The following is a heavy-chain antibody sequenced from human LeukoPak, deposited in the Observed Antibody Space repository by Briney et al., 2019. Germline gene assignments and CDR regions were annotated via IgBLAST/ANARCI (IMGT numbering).Heavy chain of an antibody. D-gene: IGHD2-21*02. J-gene: IGHJ5*02. CDR2: INSDGSST. CDR1: GFTFSSYW. CDR3: VGSFCGGDCYENWFDP. V-gene: IGHV3-74*01. Sequence: PGGSLRLSCAASGFTFSSYWMHWVRQAPGKGLVWVSRINSDGSSTSYADSVKGRFTISRDNAKNTLYLQMNSLRAEDTAVYYCVGSFCGGDCYENWFDPWGQGTLVTVSS.